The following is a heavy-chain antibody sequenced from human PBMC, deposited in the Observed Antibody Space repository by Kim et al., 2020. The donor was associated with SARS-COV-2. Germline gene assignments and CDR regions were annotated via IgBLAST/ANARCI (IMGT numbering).Heavy chain of an antibody. CDR1: GFTFSSYG. J-gene: IGHJ4*02. V-gene: IGHV3-30*18. CDR3: AKDRFRSTSCLDY. D-gene: IGHD2-2*01. Sequence: GGSLRLSCAASGFTFSSYGMHWVRQAPGKGLEWVAVISYDGSNKYYADSVKGRFTISRDNSKNTLYLQMNSLRAEDTAVYYCAKDRFRSTSCLDYWGQGTLVTVSS. CDR2: ISYDGSNK.